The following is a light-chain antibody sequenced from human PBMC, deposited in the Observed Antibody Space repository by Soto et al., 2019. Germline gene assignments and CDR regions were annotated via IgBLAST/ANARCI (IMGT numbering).Light chain of an antibody. CDR3: QQHGNSPWT. CDR2: GAS. V-gene: IGKV3-20*01. J-gene: IGKJ1*01. Sequence: EIVLTQSPGTLSLSPGEGATLSCRASQSVSTTYLAWYQQKPGQAPRLLIYGASSRATGIPDRSSGTGSGTDFTLTISRLEPEDFAVYYCQQHGNSPWTFGQGTKVDIK. CDR1: QSVSTTY.